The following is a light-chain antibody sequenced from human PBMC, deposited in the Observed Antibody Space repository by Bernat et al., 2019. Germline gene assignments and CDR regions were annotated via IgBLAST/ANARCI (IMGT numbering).Light chain of an antibody. CDR1: QRLVQSNGNSY. Sequence: DIVLTQTPLLSPVTLGQPASISCRSSQRLVQSNGNSYLSWLQQRPGQPPRLLIYEISNRLSGVPDRFSGSGAGTDFTLKISRVEAEDVGLYYCMQVTQFPYTFGQGTKLEIK. J-gene: IGKJ2*01. CDR3: MQVTQFPYT. CDR2: EIS. V-gene: IGKV2-24*01.